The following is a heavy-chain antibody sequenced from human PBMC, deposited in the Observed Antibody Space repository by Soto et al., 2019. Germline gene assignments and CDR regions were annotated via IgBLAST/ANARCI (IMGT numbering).Heavy chain of an antibody. CDR1: GFTFSDHY. D-gene: IGHD1-26*01. CDR2: TRNKSNSYTT. Sequence: GGSLRLSCAASGFTFSDHYMDWVRQAPGKGLEWVGRTRNKSNSYTTEYAASVKGKFTISRDDSKNSLYLQMNSLKTDEKAVYYCAREGVGHDAFDIWGQGTMVTVSS. J-gene: IGHJ3*02. V-gene: IGHV3-72*01. CDR3: AREGVGHDAFDI.